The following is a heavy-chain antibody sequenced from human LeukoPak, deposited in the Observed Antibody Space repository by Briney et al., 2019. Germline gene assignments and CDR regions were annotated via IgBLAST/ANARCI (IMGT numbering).Heavy chain of an antibody. J-gene: IGHJ6*02. D-gene: IGHD2-15*01. V-gene: IGHV1-3*01. Sequence: AASVKVSCKGSGYTFTIYAVHWVRQAPGQRLEWLGWINPGNGDTKYSQNFQGRVTVTSDTSAATAYVELNSLTSEDTAVYYCARERWHCRVNCYSVYYYALDVWGQGTTVTVSS. CDR2: INPGNGDT. CDR3: ARERWHCRVNCYSVYYYALDV. CDR1: GYTFTIYA.